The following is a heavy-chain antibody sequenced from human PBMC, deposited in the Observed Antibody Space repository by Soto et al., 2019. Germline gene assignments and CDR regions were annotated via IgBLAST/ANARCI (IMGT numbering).Heavy chain of an antibody. D-gene: IGHD1-26*01. Sequence: QVQLVQSGAEVKKPGSSVKVSCKASGGTFSSYAISWVRQAPGQGLEWMGGIIPIFGTANYAQKFQGRVTITADEYTSTAYMELSSLRSEDTAVYYCAREGYGEVGATAPGGYWGQGTLVTVSS. CDR2: IIPIFGTA. CDR3: AREGYGEVGATAPGGY. CDR1: GGTFSSYA. V-gene: IGHV1-69*01. J-gene: IGHJ4*02.